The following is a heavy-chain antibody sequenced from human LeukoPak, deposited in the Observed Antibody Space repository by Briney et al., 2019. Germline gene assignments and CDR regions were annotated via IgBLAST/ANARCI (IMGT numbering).Heavy chain of an antibody. D-gene: IGHD3-22*01. J-gene: IGHJ3*02. CDR1: GFTFSSYW. CDR3: ARDGDYYDSRGDAFDI. Sequence: PGGSLRLSCAASGFTFSSYWMHWVRQAPGKGLVWVSRIHSDGRTTDYADSVKGRFTISRDNAKNTLNPQMNSLRAEDKAVYYCARDGDYYDSRGDAFDIWGQGAMVTVAS. V-gene: IGHV3-74*01. CDR2: IHSDGRTT.